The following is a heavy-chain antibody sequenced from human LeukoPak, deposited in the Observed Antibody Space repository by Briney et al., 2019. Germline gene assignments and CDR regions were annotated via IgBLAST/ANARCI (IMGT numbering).Heavy chain of an antibody. J-gene: IGHJ3*02. D-gene: IGHD3-22*01. CDR2: IIPIFGTA. CDR1: GGTFSSYA. V-gene: IGHV1-69*13. Sequence: SVKVSCKASGGTFSSYAISWVRQAPGQGLEWMGGIIPIFGTANYAQKFQGRVAITADESTSTAYMELSSLRSEDTAVYYCARAQSITMIVVVGPDFNAFDIWGQGTMVTVSS. CDR3: ARAQSITMIVVVGPDFNAFDI.